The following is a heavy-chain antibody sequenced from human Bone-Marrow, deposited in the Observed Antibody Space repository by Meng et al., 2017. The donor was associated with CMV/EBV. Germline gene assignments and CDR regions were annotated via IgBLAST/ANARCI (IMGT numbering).Heavy chain of an antibody. D-gene: IGHD2-2*01. J-gene: IGHJ3*02. CDR3: ARAYCSTTRCRDAFDI. Sequence: GSLRLSCTVSGYSISSGYYWGWIWHPPGKGLECIGIINHSETTYHNPSLKSRLTISVDTSKNQFSLKLISVPAADTAVDYCARAYCSTTRCRDAFDIWGQGTMVTVSS. V-gene: IGHV4-38-2*02. CDR1: GYSISSGYY. CDR2: INHSETT.